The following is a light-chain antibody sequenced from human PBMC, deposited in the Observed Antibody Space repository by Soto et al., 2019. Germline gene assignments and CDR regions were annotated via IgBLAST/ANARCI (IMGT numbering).Light chain of an antibody. Sequence: QSVLTQPASVSGSPGQSITISCTGTSSDVGGYNYVSWYQQHPAKAPKLMIYEVSNRPSGVSHRFSGSKSGNTASLTISGLQPEDDADDYCFSAKTGSTLVFGGGTKVTVL. CDR2: EVS. J-gene: IGLJ3*02. V-gene: IGLV2-14*01. CDR3: FSAKTGSTLV. CDR1: SSDVGGYNY.